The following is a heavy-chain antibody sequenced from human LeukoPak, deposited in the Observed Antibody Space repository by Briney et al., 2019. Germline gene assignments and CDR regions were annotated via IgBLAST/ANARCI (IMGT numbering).Heavy chain of an antibody. CDR3: ARAQTPIYDYVWGSYRPSPFDY. V-gene: IGHV3-7*01. Sequence: GGSLRLSCEVSGFSFSTYWMSWVRQAPGKGLEWVGQTNEHETEKYYGDAVRGRFTIYRDNAKNSLYLQMNSLRPEDTAVYYCARAQTPIYDYVWGSYRPSPFDYWGQGTLVTVSS. J-gene: IGHJ4*02. CDR1: GFSFSTYW. CDR2: TNEHETEK. D-gene: IGHD3-16*02.